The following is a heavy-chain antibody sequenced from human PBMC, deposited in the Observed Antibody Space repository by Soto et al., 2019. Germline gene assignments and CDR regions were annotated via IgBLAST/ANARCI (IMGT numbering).Heavy chain of an antibody. CDR3: AHSATVSDAFDI. CDR2: IYWDDDK. Sequence: QITLKESGPTLVKPTQTLTLTCTFPGFSLRISGVGVGWFRQPPGKALEWLALIYWDDDKRYSPSLKSRLTITMDTSKNQVVLTMTNMDPVDTATYYCAHSATVSDAFDIWGQGTMVTVSS. J-gene: IGHJ3*02. D-gene: IGHD2-15*01. V-gene: IGHV2-5*02. CDR1: GFSLRISGVG.